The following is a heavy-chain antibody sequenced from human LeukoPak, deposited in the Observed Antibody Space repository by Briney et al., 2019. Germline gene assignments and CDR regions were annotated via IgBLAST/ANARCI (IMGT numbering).Heavy chain of an antibody. Sequence: SVTVSCTASGGTFSSYAISWVRQAPGQGLEWMGGIIPIFGTANYAQKFQGRVTITADESTSTAYMELSSLRSEDTAVYYCARGTEQQLVPGWFDPWGQGTLVTVSS. V-gene: IGHV1-69*13. CDR1: GGTFSSYA. CDR2: IIPIFGTA. D-gene: IGHD6-13*01. CDR3: ARGTEQQLVPGWFDP. J-gene: IGHJ5*02.